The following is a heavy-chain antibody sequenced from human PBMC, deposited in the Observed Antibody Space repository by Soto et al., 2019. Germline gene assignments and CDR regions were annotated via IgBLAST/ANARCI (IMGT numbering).Heavy chain of an antibody. CDR2: IYHSGST. J-gene: IGHJ4*02. V-gene: IGHV4-4*02. CDR3: ARARVPSADILTGRYFDY. D-gene: IGHD3-9*01. Sequence: QVQLQESGPGLVKPSGTLSLTCAVSSGSISSSNWWSWVRQPPGKGLEWIGEIYHSGSTNYNPSLKSRVTISVDKSKNQFSLKLSSVTAADTAVYYCARARVPSADILTGRYFDYWGQGTLVTVSS. CDR1: SGSISSSNW.